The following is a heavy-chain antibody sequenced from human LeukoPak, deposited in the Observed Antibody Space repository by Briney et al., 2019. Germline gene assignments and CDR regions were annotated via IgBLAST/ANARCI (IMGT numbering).Heavy chain of an antibody. CDR1: GFTFSSSA. Sequence: PGGSLRLSCAASGFTFSSSAMSWVRQALGKGLEWVPAISNNGGYTYYADSVQGRFTISRDNSKSTLCLQMNSLRAEDTAVYYCAKQLGYCSDGSCYFPYWGQGTLVTVSS. V-gene: IGHV3-23*01. CDR3: AKQLGYCSDGSCYFPY. J-gene: IGHJ4*02. D-gene: IGHD2-15*01. CDR2: ISNNGGYT.